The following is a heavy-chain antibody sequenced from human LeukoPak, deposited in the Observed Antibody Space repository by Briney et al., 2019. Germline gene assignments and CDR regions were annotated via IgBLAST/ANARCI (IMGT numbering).Heavy chain of an antibody. CDR2: INPNSGGT. Sequence: ASVKVSCKASGGTFSSYAISWVRQAPGQGLEWMGRINPNSGGTNYAQKFQGRVTMTRDTSISTAYMELSRLRSVDTAVYYCARDGARDRGYSYQSDYWGQGTLVTVSS. CDR3: ARDGARDRGYSYQSDY. J-gene: IGHJ4*02. CDR1: GGTFSSYA. D-gene: IGHD5-18*01. V-gene: IGHV1-2*06.